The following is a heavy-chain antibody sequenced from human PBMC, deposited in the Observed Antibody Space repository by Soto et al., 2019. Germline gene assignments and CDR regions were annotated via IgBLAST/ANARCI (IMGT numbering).Heavy chain of an antibody. CDR1: GYTFTSYS. J-gene: IGHJ5*02. D-gene: IGHD6-6*01. V-gene: IGHV1-3*01. Sequence: ASVKVSCKASGYTFTSYSMHWVRQAPGQRLEWMGWINAGNGNTKYSQKFQGRVTITRDTSASTAYMELSSLRSEDTAVYYCAGIAARPGMNWFDPWGQGTLVTVS. CDR3: AGIAARPGMNWFDP. CDR2: INAGNGNT.